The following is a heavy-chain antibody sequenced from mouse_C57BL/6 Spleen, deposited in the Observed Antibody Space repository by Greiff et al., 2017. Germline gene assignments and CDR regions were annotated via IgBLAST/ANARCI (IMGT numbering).Heavy chain of an antibody. Sequence: VKLQQSGAELVKPGASVKISCKASGYAFSSYWMNWVKQRPGKGLEWIGQIYPGDGDTNYNGKFKGKATLTADKSSSTAYMQLSSLTSEDAAVYFCARGLRYYAMDYWGQGTSVTVSS. D-gene: IGHD1-1*01. J-gene: IGHJ4*01. V-gene: IGHV1-80*01. CDR3: ARGLRYYAMDY. CDR2: IYPGDGDT. CDR1: GYAFSSYW.